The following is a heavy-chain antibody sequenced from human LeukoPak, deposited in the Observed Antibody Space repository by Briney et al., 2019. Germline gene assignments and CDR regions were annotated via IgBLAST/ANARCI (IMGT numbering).Heavy chain of an antibody. CDR1: GYIFTSYA. J-gene: IGHJ4*02. CDR3: ARDFYITMVRGVITYFDY. V-gene: IGHV1-18*01. Sequence: ASVKVSCKASGYIFTSYAIHWLRQAPGQGLEWMGWISAYNGNTNYAQKLQGRVTMTTDTSTSTDYMELRSLRSDDTAVYYCARDFYITMVRGVITYFDYWGQGTLVTVSS. D-gene: IGHD3-10*01. CDR2: ISAYNGNT.